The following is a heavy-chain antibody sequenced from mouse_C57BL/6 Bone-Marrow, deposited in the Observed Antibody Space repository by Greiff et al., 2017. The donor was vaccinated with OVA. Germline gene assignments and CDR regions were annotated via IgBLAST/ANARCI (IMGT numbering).Heavy chain of an antibody. D-gene: IGHD2-10*01. V-gene: IGHV7-1*01. Sequence: EVMLVESGGGLVQSGRSLRLSCATSGFTFSDFYMEWVRQAPGKGLEWIAASRNKANDYTTEYSASVKGRFIVSRDTSQSILYLQMNALRAEDTAIYYCARASYYGRAMDYWGQGTSVTVSS. CDR2: SRNKANDYTT. CDR1: GFTFSDFY. J-gene: IGHJ4*01. CDR3: ARASYYGRAMDY.